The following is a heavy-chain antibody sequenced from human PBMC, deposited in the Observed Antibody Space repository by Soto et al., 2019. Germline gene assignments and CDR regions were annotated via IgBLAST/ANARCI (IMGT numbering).Heavy chain of an antibody. D-gene: IGHD3-3*01. V-gene: IGHV3-43*01. Sequence: PVGSLRLSCAASGFNFADHNMHWVRQVPGKGLEWVSLVSWDGGTTFYADSVKGRFTISRDNSKNSLYLQMNSLTTEDTAFYYCAKDRGLRYLQCFDYWGLGTLVTVSS. CDR1: GFNFADHN. CDR3: AKDRGLRYLQCFDY. CDR2: VSWDGGTT. J-gene: IGHJ4*02.